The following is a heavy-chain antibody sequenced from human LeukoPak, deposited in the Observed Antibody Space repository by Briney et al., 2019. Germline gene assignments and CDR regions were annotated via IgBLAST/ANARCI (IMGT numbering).Heavy chain of an antibody. CDR2: IYTSGST. Sequence: SETLSLTCTVPGGSISSYYWSWIRQPAGKGLEWIGRIYTSGSTNYNPSLESRVTMSVDTSKNQFSLKLSSVTAADTAVYYCARRYLDSSGYYHDAFDIWGQGTMVTVSS. CDR3: ARRYLDSSGYYHDAFDI. J-gene: IGHJ3*02. D-gene: IGHD3-22*01. CDR1: GGSISSYY. V-gene: IGHV4-4*07.